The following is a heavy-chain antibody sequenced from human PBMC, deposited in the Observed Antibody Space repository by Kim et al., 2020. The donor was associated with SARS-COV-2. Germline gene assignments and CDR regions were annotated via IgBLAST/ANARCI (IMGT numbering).Heavy chain of an antibody. V-gene: IGHV3-20*01. CDR1: GFTFDDYG. J-gene: IGHJ4*02. CDR3: ASLSSSGWYVVY. CDR2: INWNGGST. D-gene: IGHD6-19*01. Sequence: GGSLRLSCAASGFTFDDYGMSWVRQAPGKGLEWVSGINWNGGSTGYADSVKGRFTISRDNAKNSLYLQMNSLRAEDTALYHCASLSSSGWYVVYWGQGTLVTVSS.